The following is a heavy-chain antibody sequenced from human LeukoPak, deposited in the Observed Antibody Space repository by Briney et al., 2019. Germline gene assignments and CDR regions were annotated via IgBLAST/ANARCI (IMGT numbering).Heavy chain of an antibody. CDR1: GGTFSSYA. Sequence: ASVKVSCKASGGTFSSYAISWVRQAPGQGLEWMGGIIPIFGTANYAQKFQGGVTITADESTSTAYMELSSLRSEDTAVYYCARSRGSGYYYMDVWGKGTTVTVSS. V-gene: IGHV1-69*13. CDR2: IIPIFGTA. D-gene: IGHD2-2*01. J-gene: IGHJ6*03. CDR3: ARSRGSGYYYMDV.